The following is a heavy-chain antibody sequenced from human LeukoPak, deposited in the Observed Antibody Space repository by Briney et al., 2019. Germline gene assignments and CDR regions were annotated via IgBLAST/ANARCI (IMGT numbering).Heavy chain of an antibody. V-gene: IGHV3-23*01. CDR1: GFTFSSYG. Sequence: GGTLRLSCAASGFTFSSYGMNWVRQAPGKGLEWVSAISGSGGSTYYADSVKGQFTISRDNSKNTLYLQMNSLRAEDTAVYYCARQGHREGSAWDYWGQGTLVTVSS. J-gene: IGHJ4*02. CDR3: ARQGHREGSAWDY. CDR2: ISGSGGST.